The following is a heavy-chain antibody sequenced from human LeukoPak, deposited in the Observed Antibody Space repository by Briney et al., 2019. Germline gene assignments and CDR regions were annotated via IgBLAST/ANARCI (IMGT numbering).Heavy chain of an antibody. Sequence: VASVKVSCKASGYTFTSYGISWVRQAPGQGLEWMGWISAYNGNTNHAQKLQGRVTMTTDTSTSTAYMELRSLRSDDTAVYYCARVEQWLARGTEDYWGQGTLVTVSS. V-gene: IGHV1-18*01. J-gene: IGHJ4*02. CDR2: ISAYNGNT. D-gene: IGHD6-19*01. CDR3: ARVEQWLARGTEDY. CDR1: GYTFTSYG.